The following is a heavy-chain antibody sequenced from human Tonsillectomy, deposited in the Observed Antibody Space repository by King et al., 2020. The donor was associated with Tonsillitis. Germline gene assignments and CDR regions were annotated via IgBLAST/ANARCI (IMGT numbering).Heavy chain of an antibody. J-gene: IGHJ5*02. CDR1: GFTFSDYY. D-gene: IGHD2-2*01. CDR2: ISSTSSYT. Sequence: VQLVESGGGLVKPGGSLRLSCAASGFTFSDYYMSWIRQAPGKGLEWVSYISSTSSYTNYADSVKGRFTISRDNAKKSLDLQINSLRAEDTAVYYCVGVVSGRGFDPWGQGTLVTVSS. V-gene: IGHV3-11*05. CDR3: VGVVSGRGFDP.